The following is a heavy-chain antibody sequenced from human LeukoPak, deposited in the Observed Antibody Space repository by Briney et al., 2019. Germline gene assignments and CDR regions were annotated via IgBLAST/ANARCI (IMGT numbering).Heavy chain of an antibody. CDR1: GCSISTGYF. CDR3: ARDDYSNYGHF. J-gene: IGHJ4*02. D-gene: IGHD4-11*01. Sequence: PSETLSLTCAVSGCSISTGYFWAWIRQPPGKGLEWIASVYHSGTFYNPSLKSRVTISMDKSKNQFSLTLNSVTAADTAVYYCARDDYSNYGHFWGQGKLVTVSS. CDR2: VYHSGT. V-gene: IGHV4-38-2*02.